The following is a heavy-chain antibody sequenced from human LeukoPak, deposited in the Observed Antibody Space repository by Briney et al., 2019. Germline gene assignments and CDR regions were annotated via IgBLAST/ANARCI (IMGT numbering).Heavy chain of an antibody. Sequence: SETLSLTCTVSGGSISSGGYYWSWIRQHPGKGLEWIGYIYYSGSTYYNPSLKSRVTISVDTSKNQFSLKLSSVTAAGTAVYYCARSYGSWYGMDVWGQGTTVTVSS. J-gene: IGHJ6*02. CDR1: GGSISSGGYY. CDR2: IYYSGST. V-gene: IGHV4-31*03. D-gene: IGHD6-13*01. CDR3: ARSYGSWYGMDV.